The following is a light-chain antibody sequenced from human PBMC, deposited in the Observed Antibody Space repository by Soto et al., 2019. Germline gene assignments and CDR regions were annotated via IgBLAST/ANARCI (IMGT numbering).Light chain of an antibody. J-gene: IGKJ5*01. CDR2: WAS. CDR1: QSVLSSSNNKDY. Sequence: DIVMTQSPDSLAVSLGERATIHCKSSQSVLSSSNNKDYLAWYRQKPGQPPKLLIYWASTRKSGVPDRFSGGGSGTDFTLTISSLQAEDVAIYYCQQYFNTPIIFGQGTRLEIK. V-gene: IGKV4-1*01. CDR3: QQYFNTPII.